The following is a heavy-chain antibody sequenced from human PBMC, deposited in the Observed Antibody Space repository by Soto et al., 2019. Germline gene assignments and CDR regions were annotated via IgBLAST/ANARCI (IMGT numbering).Heavy chain of an antibody. CDR3: ARGSGMGAPDGSFDI. D-gene: IGHD1-26*01. CDR1: GGSISSSSYY. Sequence: QLQLQESGPGLVKPSETLSLTCTVSGGSISSSSYYWGWIRQPPGKGLEWIGSIYYSGSTYYNPSLKSRVTISVDTSKNQFSLKLSSVTAADTAVYYCARGSGMGAPDGSFDIWGQGTMVTVSS. V-gene: IGHV4-39*01. CDR2: IYYSGST. J-gene: IGHJ3*02.